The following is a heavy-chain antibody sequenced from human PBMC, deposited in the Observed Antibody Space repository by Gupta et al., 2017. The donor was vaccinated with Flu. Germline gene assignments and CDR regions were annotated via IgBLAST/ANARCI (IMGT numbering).Heavy chain of an antibody. V-gene: IGHV4-34*01. J-gene: IGHJ4*02. CDR2: INHSGST. D-gene: IGHD1-26*01. Sequence: GLEWIGEINHSGSTNYNPSLKSRVTISVDTSKNQFSLKLSSVTAADTAVYYFASGNKGGFDYWGQGTLVTVSS. CDR3: ASGNKGGFDY.